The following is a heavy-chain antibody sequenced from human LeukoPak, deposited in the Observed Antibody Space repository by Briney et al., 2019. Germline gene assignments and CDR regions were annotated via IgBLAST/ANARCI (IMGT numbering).Heavy chain of an antibody. J-gene: IGHJ3*02. D-gene: IGHD6-19*01. CDR2: IYYSGST. V-gene: IGHV4-39*07. CDR1: GGSISSSSYY. Sequence: SETLSLTCTVSGGSISSSSYYWGWIRQPPGKGLEWIGSIYYSGSTYYNPSLKSRVTISVDTSKNQFSLKLSSVTAADTAVYYCARPHHTQWLDLADAFDIWGQGTMVTVSS. CDR3: ARPHHTQWLDLADAFDI.